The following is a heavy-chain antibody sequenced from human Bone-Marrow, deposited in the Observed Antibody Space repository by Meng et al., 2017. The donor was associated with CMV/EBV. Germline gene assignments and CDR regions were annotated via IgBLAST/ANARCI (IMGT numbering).Heavy chain of an antibody. V-gene: IGHV3-30*04. Sequence: GGSLRLSCVASGFTFNTYSLHWVRQAPGKGLEWVAVTSYEGSNKYYADSVKGRFTISRDNSKKTLYLQMNSLRAEDTAVYYCARGLKQWTYYYYYGMDFWGQGTTVTGSS. CDR3: ARGLKQWTYYYYYGMDF. CDR1: GFTFNTYS. J-gene: IGHJ6*01. CDR2: TSYEGSNK. D-gene: IGHD6-19*01.